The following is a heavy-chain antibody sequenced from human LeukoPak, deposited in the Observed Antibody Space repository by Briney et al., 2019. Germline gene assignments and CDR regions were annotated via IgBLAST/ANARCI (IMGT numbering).Heavy chain of an antibody. CDR1: GFTFSSYG. J-gene: IGHJ4*02. V-gene: IGHV3-33*01. CDR2: IWYDGSNK. CDR3: ARDDDSSGYYPDY. Sequence: PGRSLRLSCAASGFTFSSYGMHWVRQAPGEGLEWVAVIWYDGSNKYYADSVKGRFTISRDNSKNTLYLQMNSLRAEDTAVYYCARDDDSSGYYPDYWGQGTLVTVSS. D-gene: IGHD3-22*01.